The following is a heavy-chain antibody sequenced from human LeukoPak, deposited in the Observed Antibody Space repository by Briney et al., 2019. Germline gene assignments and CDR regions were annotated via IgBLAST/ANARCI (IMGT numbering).Heavy chain of an antibody. V-gene: IGHV4-59*01. D-gene: IGHD1-26*01. CDR3: AQQCSGRYEPCFDY. CDR1: GGSISGYY. CDR2: IYYSGST. J-gene: IGHJ4*02. Sequence: SETLSLTCTVSGGSISGYYWSWIRQPPGKGLEWIGYIYYSGSTNYNPSLKSRVTISVDTSKNQFSLKLSSVTAADTAVYYCAQQCSGRYEPCFDYRGQGTLVTVSS.